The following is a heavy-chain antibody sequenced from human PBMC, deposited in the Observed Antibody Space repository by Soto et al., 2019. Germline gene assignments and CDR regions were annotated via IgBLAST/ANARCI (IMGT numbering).Heavy chain of an antibody. D-gene: IGHD3-3*01. CDR3: ARMAYYDFWSGRPFDY. CDR1: AYSFTNFH. J-gene: IGHJ4*02. V-gene: IGHV1-18*01. CDR2: IDASSGNT. Sequence: ASVKVSCKASAYSFTNFHIHWVRQAPGQGLEWMGWIDASSGNTNDAQKLQGRITMTRDTSTSTAYMELRSLRSDDTAVYYCARMAYYDFWSGRPFDYWGQGTLVTVSS.